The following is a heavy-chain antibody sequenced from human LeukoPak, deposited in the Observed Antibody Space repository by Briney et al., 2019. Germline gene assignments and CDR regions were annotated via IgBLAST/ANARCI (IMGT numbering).Heavy chain of an antibody. CDR1: GYTFTSYD. CDR3: ARLPKYSRPLDY. D-gene: IGHD6-6*01. V-gene: IGHV1-8*01. J-gene: IGHJ4*02. CDR2: MNPNSGNT. Sequence: GASVKVSCKASGYTFTSYDINWVRQATGQGLEWMGWMNPNSGNTAYAQKFQGRVPMSRDTSISTAYMELSSLRSEDTAVYYCARLPKYSRPLDYWGQGTLVTVSS.